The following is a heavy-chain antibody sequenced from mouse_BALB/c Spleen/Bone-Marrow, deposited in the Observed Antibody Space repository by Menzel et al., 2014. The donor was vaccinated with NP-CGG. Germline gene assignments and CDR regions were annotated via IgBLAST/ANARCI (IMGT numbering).Heavy chain of an antibody. CDR1: GFDFSGYW. J-gene: IGHJ3*01. V-gene: IGHV4-1*02. Sequence: VQLKESGGGLVQPGGSLKLSCPASGFDFSGYWMSWVRQAPGKGLEWIGEINPDSTTINYAPSRKDKFIISRDNAKNTLFLQISKVRSEDTALYYCARLSYYGRFDYWGQGTLVTVSA. D-gene: IGHD1-1*01. CDR2: INPDSTTI. CDR3: ARLSYYGRFDY.